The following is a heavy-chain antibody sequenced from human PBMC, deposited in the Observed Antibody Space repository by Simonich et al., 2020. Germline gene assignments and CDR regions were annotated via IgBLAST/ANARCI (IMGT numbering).Heavy chain of an antibody. V-gene: IGHV1-18*01. CDR2: ISAYKGNT. CDR1: GYTFTSYG. D-gene: IGHD2-15*01. CDR3: ARASRGTWWYYYFDY. J-gene: IGHJ4*02. Sequence: QVQLVQSGAEVKKPGASVKVPCKASGYTFTSYGISWVRQAPGQGLGWMGWISAYKGNTNYAQKLQGRVTMTTDTSTSTAYMELRSLRSDDTAVYYCARASRGTWWYYYFDYWGQGTLVTVSS.